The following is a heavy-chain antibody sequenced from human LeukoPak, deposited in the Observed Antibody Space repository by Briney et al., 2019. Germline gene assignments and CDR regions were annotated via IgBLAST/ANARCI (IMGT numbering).Heavy chain of an antibody. Sequence: GESLKISCKGSGYSSTSYWIGWVRQMPGKGLEWMGIIYPGDSDTRYSPSFQGQVTISADKSISTAYLQWSSLKASDTAMYYCARHALYCSGGSCHFDIWGQGTMVTVSS. V-gene: IGHV5-51*01. D-gene: IGHD2-15*01. CDR1: GYSSTSYW. CDR2: IYPGDSDT. CDR3: ARHALYCSGGSCHFDI. J-gene: IGHJ3*02.